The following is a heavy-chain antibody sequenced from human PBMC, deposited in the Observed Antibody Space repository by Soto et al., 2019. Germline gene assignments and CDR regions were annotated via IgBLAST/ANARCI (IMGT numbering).Heavy chain of an antibody. V-gene: IGHV3-23*01. CDR1: GFTFSNYA. J-gene: IGHJ4*02. D-gene: IGHD6-13*01. CDR2: ISGSGGST. Sequence: EVQLLESGGGLVQPGGSLRLSCAASGFTFSNYAVTWVRQAPGKGLEWVSTISGSGGSTYYADSVKGRFTISRDNYNNPLYLQMNSLGAENTAVYYCATDHGSSWDEIDYWGQGTLVTVSS. CDR3: ATDHGSSWDEIDY.